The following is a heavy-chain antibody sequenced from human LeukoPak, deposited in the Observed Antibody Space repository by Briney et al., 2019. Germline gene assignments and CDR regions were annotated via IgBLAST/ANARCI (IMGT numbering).Heavy chain of an antibody. CDR3: VNGDYLSVDYYYYMDV. D-gene: IGHD4-17*01. CDR1: GGTFSSYT. CDR2: IIPILGIA. J-gene: IGHJ6*03. Sequence: SVKVSCKASGGTFSSYTISWVRQAPGQGLEWMGRIIPILGIANYAQKFQGRVTITADKSTSTAYMELSSLRSEDTAVYYCVNGDYLSVDYYYYMDVWGKGTTVTVSS. V-gene: IGHV1-69*02.